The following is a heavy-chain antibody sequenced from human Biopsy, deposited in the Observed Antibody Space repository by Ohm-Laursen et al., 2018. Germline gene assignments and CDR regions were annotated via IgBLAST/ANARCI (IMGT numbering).Heavy chain of an antibody. CDR1: GKTFSDNQ. J-gene: IGHJ4*02. V-gene: IGHV4-34*08. Sequence: GTLSLTWAVFGKTFSDNQWCWIRQPPGKGLEWIGQINQAGTTNYNSSLKSRVSISADASKYEFSLRLTSVTAADTAVYLCGNEVHGRDYWGLGAQVTVSS. CDR2: INQAGTT. CDR3: GNEVHGRDY. D-gene: IGHD2-15*01.